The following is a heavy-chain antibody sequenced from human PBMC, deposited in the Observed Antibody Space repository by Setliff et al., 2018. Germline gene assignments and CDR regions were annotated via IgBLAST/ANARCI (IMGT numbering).Heavy chain of an antibody. CDR1: GFTFSNYY. Sequence: PGGSLRLSCAASGFTFSNYYMTWIRQAPGKGLEWISYIHDSGNPTYYADSVKGRFTVSRDNAKNSLYLQMTSLRAEDTAVYYCARGTGYSSGWRTGGFDYWGQGTLVTVS. CDR2: IHDSGNPT. J-gene: IGHJ4*02. CDR3: ARGTGYSSGWRTGGFDY. V-gene: IGHV3-11*04. D-gene: IGHD6-19*01.